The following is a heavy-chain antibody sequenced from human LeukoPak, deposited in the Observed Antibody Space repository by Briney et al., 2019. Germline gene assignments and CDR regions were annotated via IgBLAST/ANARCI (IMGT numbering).Heavy chain of an antibody. Sequence: GRSLRLSCVASGFTFSSYSMHWVRQAPGKGLEWVAVMSHDGINKYCADSVKGRFTISRDTSKNTLYLQMNSLRVEDTAVYYCARETSTQCSGGSCFFDYWGQGTLVTVSS. V-gene: IGHV3-30*14. CDR2: MSHDGINK. CDR1: GFTFSSYS. J-gene: IGHJ4*02. CDR3: ARETSTQCSGGSCFFDY. D-gene: IGHD2-15*01.